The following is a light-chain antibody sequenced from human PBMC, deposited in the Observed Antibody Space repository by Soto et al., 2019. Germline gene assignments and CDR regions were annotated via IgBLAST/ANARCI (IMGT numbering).Light chain of an antibody. CDR2: DAS. CDR1: QGVGSA. V-gene: IGKV1-13*02. J-gene: IGKJ5*01. Sequence: AVPLTQSPSSLSASVDDRVTITCRASQGVGSAFAWYQQKPGKPPRLLVYDASTLENGVPSRFSGSGSGTVFTLTISSVQPEDFATYFCQHFDSHPVTFGQGTRLDLK. CDR3: QHFDSHPVT.